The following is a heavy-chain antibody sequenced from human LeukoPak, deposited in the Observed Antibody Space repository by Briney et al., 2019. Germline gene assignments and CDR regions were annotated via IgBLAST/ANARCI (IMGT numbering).Heavy chain of an antibody. D-gene: IGHD1-26*01. J-gene: IGHJ4*02. CDR2: ISYDGSNK. CDR3: ARDQSYWGQSFDY. Sequence: GGSLRLSCAASGFTFSSYAMHWVRQAPGKGLEWVAVISYDGSNKYYADSVKGRFTISRDNSKNTLYLQMNSLRAEDTAVYYCARDQSYWGQSFDYWGQGTLVTVSS. CDR1: GFTFSSYA. V-gene: IGHV3-30-3*01.